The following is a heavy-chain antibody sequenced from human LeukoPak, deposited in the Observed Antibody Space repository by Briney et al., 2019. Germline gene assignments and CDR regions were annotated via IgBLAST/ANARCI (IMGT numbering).Heavy chain of an antibody. Sequence: GGSLRLSCTAPGFDFSAYAMHWVRQAPGKGLEWVAVISYDGSIKYYADSVKGRFTISRDNSKNTLYLQMNSLRPDDTAMFYCAGGFYQLRFIGLDYWGQGTLVTVSS. CDR3: AGGFYQLRFIGLDY. V-gene: IGHV3-30*04. D-gene: IGHD2-2*01. J-gene: IGHJ4*02. CDR1: GFDFSAYA. CDR2: ISYDGSIK.